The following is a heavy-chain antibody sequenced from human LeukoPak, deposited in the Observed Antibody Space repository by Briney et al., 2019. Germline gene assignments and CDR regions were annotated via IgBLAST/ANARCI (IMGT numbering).Heavy chain of an antibody. V-gene: IGHV1-46*01. CDR3: AREGKVYYDSSGYRA. J-gene: IGHJ5*02. D-gene: IGHD3-22*01. Sequence: ASVKVSCKASGYTFTSYYMHWVRQAPGQGLEWMGIINPSGGSTSYAQKFQGRVTMTRDTSTSTVYMELSSLRSEDTAVYYCAREGKVYYDSSGYRAWGQGTLVTVSS. CDR2: INPSGGST. CDR1: GYTFTSYY.